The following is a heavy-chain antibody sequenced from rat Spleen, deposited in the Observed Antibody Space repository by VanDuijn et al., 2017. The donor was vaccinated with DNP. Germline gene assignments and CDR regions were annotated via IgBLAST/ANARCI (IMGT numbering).Heavy chain of an antibody. CDR1: GFTFSDYY. CDR3: ARYYGSYRALDA. CDR2: ISYDGVST. J-gene: IGHJ4*01. V-gene: IGHV5-22*01. D-gene: IGHD1-3*01. Sequence: EVQLVESGGDLVQPGRSLRLSCAASGFTFSDYYMAWVRQAPTKGLELVAYISYDGVSTYYGDSVKGRFTISRDNAKSTLYLQMNSLRSEDMATYYCARYYGSYRALDAWGQGTSVTVSS.